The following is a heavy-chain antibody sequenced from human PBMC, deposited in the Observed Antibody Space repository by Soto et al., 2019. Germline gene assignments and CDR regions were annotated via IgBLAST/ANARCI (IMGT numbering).Heavy chain of an antibody. CDR2: IRSKAYGGTT. CDR3: TREGNWNDDYYYYGMDV. Sequence: GGSLRLSCTASGFTFGDYAMSWFRQAPGKGLERVGFIRSKAYGGTTEYAASVKGRFTISRDDSKSIAYLQMNSLKTEDTAVYYCTREGNWNDDYYYYGMDVWGQGTTVTVSS. V-gene: IGHV3-49*03. CDR1: GFTFGDYA. D-gene: IGHD1-20*01. J-gene: IGHJ6*02.